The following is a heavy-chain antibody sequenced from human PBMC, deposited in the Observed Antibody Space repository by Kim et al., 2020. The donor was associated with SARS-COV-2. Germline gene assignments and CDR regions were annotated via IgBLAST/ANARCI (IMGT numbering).Heavy chain of an antibody. CDR1: GFTFTSSA. CDR3: AAKLSDDSSGYYSGD. J-gene: IGHJ4*02. CDR2: IVVGSGNT. V-gene: IGHV1-58*01. D-gene: IGHD3-22*01. Sequence: SVKVSCKASGFTFTSSAVQWVRQARGQRLEWIGWIVVGSGNTNYAQKFQERVTITRDMSTSTAYMELSSLRSEDTAVYYCAAKLSDDSSGYYSGDWGQGTLVTVSS.